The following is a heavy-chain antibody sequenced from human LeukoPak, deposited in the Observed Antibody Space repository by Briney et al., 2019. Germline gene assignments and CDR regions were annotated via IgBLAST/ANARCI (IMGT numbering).Heavy chain of an antibody. CDR3: ARAAPLTYYYDGSGYYYPFDY. CDR1: GGSFSGYY. Sequence: SETLSLTCAVYGGSFSGYYWSWIRQPPGKGLEWIGEINHSGSTNYNPSLKSRVTISVDTSKNQFSLKLSSVTAADTAVYYCARAAPLTYYYDGSGYYYPFDYWGQGTLVTVSS. CDR2: INHSGST. J-gene: IGHJ4*02. V-gene: IGHV4-34*01. D-gene: IGHD3-22*01.